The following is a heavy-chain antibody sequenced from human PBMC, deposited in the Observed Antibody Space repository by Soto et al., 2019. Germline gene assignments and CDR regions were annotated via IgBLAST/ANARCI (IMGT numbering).Heavy chain of an antibody. CDR3: ASNGLSSNYYYYYMDV. J-gene: IGHJ6*03. CDR2: INAGNGNT. D-gene: IGHD2-8*01. Sequence: ASVKVSCKASGYTFTSYAMHWVRQAPGQRLEWMGWINAGNGNTKYSQKFQGRVTITRDTSASTAYMELSSLRSEDTAVYYCASNGLSSNYYYYYMDVWGKGTTVTISS. CDR1: GYTFTSYA. V-gene: IGHV1-3*01.